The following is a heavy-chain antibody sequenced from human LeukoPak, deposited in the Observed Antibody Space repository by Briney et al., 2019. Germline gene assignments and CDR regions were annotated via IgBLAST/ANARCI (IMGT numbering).Heavy chain of an antibody. CDR1: GFTFSSYA. J-gene: IGHJ4*02. Sequence: QPGGSLRLSCAASGFTFSSYAMSWVRQAPGKGLEWVSAISGSGGSTYYADSVKGRFTISRDNSKNTLYLQMNSLGAEDTAVYYCAKVYGSGFYWFDYWGQGTLVTVSS. CDR2: ISGSGGST. D-gene: IGHD3-10*01. V-gene: IGHV3-23*01. CDR3: AKVYGSGFYWFDY.